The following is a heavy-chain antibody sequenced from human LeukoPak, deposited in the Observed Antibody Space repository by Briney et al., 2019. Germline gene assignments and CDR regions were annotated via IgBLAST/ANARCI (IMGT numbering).Heavy chain of an antibody. CDR3: AKDRIQLWLPLDY. Sequence: GGSLRLSCAASGFTFSSYAMSWVRQAPGKGLEWLSAISGSGGSTYYADSVKGRFTISRDNSKNTLYLQMNSLRAEDTAVYYCAKDRIQLWLPLDYWGQGTLVTVSS. CDR2: ISGSGGST. V-gene: IGHV3-23*01. CDR1: GFTFSSYA. J-gene: IGHJ4*02. D-gene: IGHD5-18*01.